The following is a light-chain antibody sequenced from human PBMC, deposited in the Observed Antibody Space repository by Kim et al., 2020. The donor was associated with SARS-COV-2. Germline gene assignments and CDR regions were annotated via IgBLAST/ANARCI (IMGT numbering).Light chain of an antibody. CDR2: AAS. V-gene: IGKV1-8*01. CDR1: QGVSSY. J-gene: IGKJ2*01. CDR3: QQYYEYPNI. Sequence: AIRMTQSPPSLSASTGDRVTISCRASQGVSSYLAWYQQKPGKAPKLLIYAASTLQSGVPSRFSGSGSGTEFTLTISCLQSEDFATYYCQQYYEYPNIFGQGTKLEIK.